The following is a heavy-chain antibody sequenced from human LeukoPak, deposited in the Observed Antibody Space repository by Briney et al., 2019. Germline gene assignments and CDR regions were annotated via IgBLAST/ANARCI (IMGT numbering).Heavy chain of an antibody. CDR2: IYTSGST. Sequence: SETLSLTCTVSGGSISSYYWSWIRQPAGKGLEWIGRIYTSGSTNYNPSLKSRVTMSVDTSKYQFSLKLSSVTAADTAVYYCARFRTLTTHFDYWGQGTLVTVSS. D-gene: IGHD4-11*01. V-gene: IGHV4-4*07. CDR1: GGSISSYY. J-gene: IGHJ4*02. CDR3: ARFRTLTTHFDY.